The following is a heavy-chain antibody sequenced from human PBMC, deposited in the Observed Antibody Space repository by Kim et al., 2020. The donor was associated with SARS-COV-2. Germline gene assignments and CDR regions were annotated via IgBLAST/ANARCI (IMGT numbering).Heavy chain of an antibody. CDR3: ARVKENYYGSGSYYTSYYCGMDV. CDR1: GFTFSSYA. V-gene: IGHV3-30*04. CDR2: ISYDGSNK. D-gene: IGHD3-10*01. Sequence: GGSLRLSCAASGFTFSSYAMHWVRQAPGKGLAWVAVISYDGSNKYYADSVKGRFTISRDNSKNTRYLQMNSLRAEDTAVYYCARVKENYYGSGSYYTSYYCGMDVWGQGTTVPVSS. J-gene: IGHJ6*02.